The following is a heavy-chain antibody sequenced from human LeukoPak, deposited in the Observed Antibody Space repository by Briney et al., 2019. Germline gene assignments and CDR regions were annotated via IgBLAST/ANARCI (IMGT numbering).Heavy chain of an antibody. CDR3: ARPNITSYYDSRGYDAFDV. J-gene: IGHJ3*01. Sequence: GESQKISCKGSGYRFNAYWIAWVRQMPGKGLEWMGIIYPDDSDTRYSPSFQGQVTISADKSVRTAYLQWSSLKASDTGMYYCARPNITSYYDSRGYDAFDVWGQGTMVTVSS. CDR2: IYPDDSDT. D-gene: IGHD3-22*01. CDR1: GYRFNAYW. V-gene: IGHV5-51*01.